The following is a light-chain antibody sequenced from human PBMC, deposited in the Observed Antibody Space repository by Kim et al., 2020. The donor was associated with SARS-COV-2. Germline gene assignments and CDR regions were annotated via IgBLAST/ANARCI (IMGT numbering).Light chain of an antibody. Sequence: GQTVTISCSGSTSNIGKYTVYWYQQLPGTAPQLLIYRGDGRPSGVPDRFSGSRSGTSASLAINGLQSEDEADYYCSTWDDSLNGWVFGGGTQLTVL. CDR1: TSNIGKYT. V-gene: IGLV1-44*01. J-gene: IGLJ3*02. CDR2: RGD. CDR3: STWDDSLNGWV.